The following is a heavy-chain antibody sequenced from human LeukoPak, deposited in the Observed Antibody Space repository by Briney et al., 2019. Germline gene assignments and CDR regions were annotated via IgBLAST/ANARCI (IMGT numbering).Heavy chain of an antibody. Sequence: ASVKVSCKASGYTFTGYYMHWVRQAPGQGLKWMGWINPNSGGTNYAQKFQGRVTMTRDTSISTAYMELSRLRSDDTAVYYCAREGMDIVVVPAANPRAFDIWGQGTMVTVSS. J-gene: IGHJ3*02. CDR1: GYTFTGYY. D-gene: IGHD2-2*03. V-gene: IGHV1-2*02. CDR3: AREGMDIVVVPAANPRAFDI. CDR2: INPNSGGT.